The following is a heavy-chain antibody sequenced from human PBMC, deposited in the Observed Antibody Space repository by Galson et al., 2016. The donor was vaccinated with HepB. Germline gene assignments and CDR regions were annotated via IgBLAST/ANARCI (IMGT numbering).Heavy chain of an antibody. CDR1: TDSITIGNYY. V-gene: IGHV4-39*01. J-gene: IGHJ4*02. CDR3: ARRRVTTGAYFDY. D-gene: IGHD4-17*01. Sequence: SETLSLTCTVSTDSITIGNYYWGWVRQPPGQGLEWIGSIYYSGATYYNPSLESRVTLSADTSKKQFTLRLSSVTAADTAIYYCARRRVTTGAYFDYWGQGILGTFSA. CDR2: IYYSGAT.